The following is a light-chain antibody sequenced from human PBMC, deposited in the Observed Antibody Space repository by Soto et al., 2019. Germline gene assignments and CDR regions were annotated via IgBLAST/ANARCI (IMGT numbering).Light chain of an antibody. Sequence: EIVLTQSPGTLSLSPGERATLSCRASQRVSSSYLAWYQQKPGQTPRLLMYGASSRATGTPDRFSGSGSGTDFTLTISRLEPEDLAVYYCQQYHNWGTFGPGTKVDIK. CDR1: QRVSSSY. CDR2: GAS. J-gene: IGKJ3*01. V-gene: IGKV3-20*01. CDR3: QQYHNWGT.